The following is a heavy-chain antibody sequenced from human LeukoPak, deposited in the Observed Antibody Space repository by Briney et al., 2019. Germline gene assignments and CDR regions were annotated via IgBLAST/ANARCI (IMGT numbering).Heavy chain of an antibody. V-gene: IGHV3-23*01. Sequence: PGGSLRPSCAASGFTFSSYAMSWVRQAPGKGLEWVSATSGSGGSTYYADSVKGRSTIFRDNSKNTLYLHMNSLKAEDTAVYYCAKGRCSGPGCDSFDYWGQGTLVTVSS. J-gene: IGHJ4*02. CDR1: GFTFSSYA. D-gene: IGHD5-12*01. CDR3: AKGRCSGPGCDSFDY. CDR2: TSGSGGST.